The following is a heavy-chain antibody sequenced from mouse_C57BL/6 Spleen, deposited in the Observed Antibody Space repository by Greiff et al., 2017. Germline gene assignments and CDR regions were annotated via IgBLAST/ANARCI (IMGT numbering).Heavy chain of an antibody. CDR2: INPSNGGT. CDR1: GYTFTSYW. J-gene: IGHJ4*01. V-gene: IGHV1-53*01. D-gene: IGHD2-1*01. Sequence: VKLQQPGTELVKPGASVKLSCKASGYTFTSYWMHWVKQRPGQGLEWIGNINPSNGGTNYNEKFKSKATLTVDKSSSTAYMQLSSLTSEDSAVYYCARSKYYGNYLYYAMDYWGQGTSVTVSS. CDR3: ARSKYYGNYLYYAMDY.